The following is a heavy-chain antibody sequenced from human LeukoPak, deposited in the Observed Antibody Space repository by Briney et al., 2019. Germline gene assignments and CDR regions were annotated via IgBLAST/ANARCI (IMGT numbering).Heavy chain of an antibody. D-gene: IGHD6-19*01. J-gene: IGHJ4*02. CDR1: GFTFSTYS. CDR2: ISSSSSYI. CDR3: ARGQGSAAVAGDSDY. Sequence: PGGSLRLSCAASGFTFSTYSMNWVRQAPGKGLEWVSSISSSSSYIYYADSVKGRFTISRDNAKSSLYLQMNSLRAEDTAVYYCARGQGSAAVAGDSDYWGQGTLVTVSS. V-gene: IGHV3-21*01.